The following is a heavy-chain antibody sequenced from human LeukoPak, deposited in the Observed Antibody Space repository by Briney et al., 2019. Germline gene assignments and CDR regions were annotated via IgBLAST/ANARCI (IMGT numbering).Heavy chain of an antibody. D-gene: IGHD5-18*01. CDR1: GFTFSGSA. Sequence: GGSLRLSCAAPGFTFSGSAMHWVRQASGKGLEGVGRIRSKANSYATAYAASVKGRFTISRDDSKNTAYLQMNSLKTEDTAVYYCTSLHDGYLEVFDYWGQGTLVTVSS. CDR3: TSLHDGYLEVFDY. J-gene: IGHJ4*02. V-gene: IGHV3-73*01. CDR2: IRSKANSYAT.